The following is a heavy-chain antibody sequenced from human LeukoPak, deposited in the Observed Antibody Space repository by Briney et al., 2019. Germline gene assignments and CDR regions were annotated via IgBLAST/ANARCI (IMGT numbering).Heavy chain of an antibody. CDR2: IYYSGST. D-gene: IGHD6-13*01. J-gene: IGHJ4*02. Sequence: PAEPLSLTCTVSGGSISSYYWSWIRQPPGKGLEWIGYIYYSGSTNYNPSLKSRVTISVDTSKNQFSLKLSSVTAADTAVYYCARLTAVTDFDYWGQGTLVTVSS. V-gene: IGHV4-59*08. CDR3: ARLTAVTDFDY. CDR1: GGSISSYY.